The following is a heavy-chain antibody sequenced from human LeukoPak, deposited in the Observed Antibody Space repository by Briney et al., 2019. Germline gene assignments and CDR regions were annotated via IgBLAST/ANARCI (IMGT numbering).Heavy chain of an antibody. CDR3: AKDLYSGSYFGAVDY. CDR2: ISWNSGSI. D-gene: IGHD1-26*01. Sequence: GGSLRLSCAASGFTFSNAWMSWVRQAPGKGLEWVSGISWNSGSIGYADSVKGRFTTSRDNAKNSLYLQMNSLRAEDTALYYCAKDLYSGSYFGAVDYWGQGTLVTVSS. V-gene: IGHV3-9*01. J-gene: IGHJ4*02. CDR1: GFTFSNAW.